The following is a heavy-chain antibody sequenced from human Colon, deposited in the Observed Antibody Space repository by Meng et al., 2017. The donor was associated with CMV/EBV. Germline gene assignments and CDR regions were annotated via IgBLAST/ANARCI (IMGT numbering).Heavy chain of an antibody. Sequence: KASGPTFDDDYIHCVRPAPGQGPEWMGRINPNSGGSTYAEMFQGRVTLTRDTSINTVYMELSSLRSDDTAVYYCASYGSGTSSIFDYWGQGTLVTVSS. CDR3: ASYGSGTSSIFDY. V-gene: IGHV1-2*06. CDR2: INPNSGGS. CDR1: GPTFDDDY. D-gene: IGHD3-10*01. J-gene: IGHJ4*02.